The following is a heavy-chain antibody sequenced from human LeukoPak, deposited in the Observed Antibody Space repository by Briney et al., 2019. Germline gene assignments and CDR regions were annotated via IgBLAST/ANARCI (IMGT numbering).Heavy chain of an antibody. D-gene: IGHD6-13*01. Sequence: PSETLSLTCTVSGGSISSYYWSWLRQPAGKGLEWIGRIYTSGSTNYNPSLKSRVTMSVDTSKNQFSLKLSSVTAADTAVYYCARVAAAASGYYYYYYMDVWGKGTTVTVSS. V-gene: IGHV4-4*07. J-gene: IGHJ6*03. CDR3: ARVAAAASGYYYYYYMDV. CDR2: IYTSGST. CDR1: GGSISSYY.